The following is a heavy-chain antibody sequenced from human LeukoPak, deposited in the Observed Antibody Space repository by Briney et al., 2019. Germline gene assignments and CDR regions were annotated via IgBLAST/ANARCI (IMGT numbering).Heavy chain of an antibody. Sequence: GGSLRLSCAASGFTFSNYGMHWVRQAPGKGLEWVAFIRYDGSNKYYADSVKGRFTISRDNSKNTLYLQMNSLRAEDTAVYYCAKDRSYSSGSVTDYWGQGTLVTVSS. D-gene: IGHD3-22*01. CDR1: GFTFSNYG. J-gene: IGHJ4*02. V-gene: IGHV3-30*02. CDR2: IRYDGSNK. CDR3: AKDRSYSSGSVTDY.